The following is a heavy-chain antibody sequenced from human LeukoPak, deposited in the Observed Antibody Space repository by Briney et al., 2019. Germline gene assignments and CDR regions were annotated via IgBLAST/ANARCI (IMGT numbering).Heavy chain of an antibody. J-gene: IGHJ4*02. Sequence: GASLQISSRGSGYGFTTYWIGWVRQMPGKGLEWMGIIYPGDSDTRYSPSFQGQVTISADKSINTAYLQWSSLKASDTAMYYCARRQGCSSTSCPPDSWGQGTLVTVSS. CDR3: ARRQGCSSTSCPPDS. CDR2: IYPGDSDT. D-gene: IGHD2-2*01. V-gene: IGHV5-51*01. CDR1: GYGFTTYW.